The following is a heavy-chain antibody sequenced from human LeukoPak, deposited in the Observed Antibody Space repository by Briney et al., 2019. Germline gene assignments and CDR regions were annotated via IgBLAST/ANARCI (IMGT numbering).Heavy chain of an antibody. CDR3: AKDLRYSGYDWR. J-gene: IGHJ4*02. CDR1: A. V-gene: IGHV3-23*01. D-gene: IGHD5-12*01. CDR2: ISGSGGST. Sequence: AMXWVRQAPGKGLEWVSAISGSGGSTYYADSVKGRFTISRDNSKNTLYLQMNSLRAEDTAVYYCAKDLRYSGYDWRWGQGTLVTVSS.